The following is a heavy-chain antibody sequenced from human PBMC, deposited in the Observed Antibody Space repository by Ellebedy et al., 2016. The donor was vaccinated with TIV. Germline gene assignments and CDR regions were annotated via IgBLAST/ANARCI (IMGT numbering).Heavy chain of an antibody. CDR2: IKEDGSER. V-gene: IGHV3-7*01. CDR3: ARDLGYCSGSGCPDAVDR. CDR1: EFSFGTYW. Sequence: PGGSLRLSCAASEFSFGTYWMSWVRQAPGKGLEWVANIKEDGSERYYGDSVKGRFTISRDNVQSSLYLQMDSLRVEDTAVYFCARDLGYCSGSGCPDAVDRWGQGTMVTVSS. J-gene: IGHJ3*01. D-gene: IGHD2-15*01.